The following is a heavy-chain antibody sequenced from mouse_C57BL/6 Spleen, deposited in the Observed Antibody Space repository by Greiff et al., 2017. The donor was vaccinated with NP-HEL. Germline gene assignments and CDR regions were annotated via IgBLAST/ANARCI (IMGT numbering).Heavy chain of an antibody. CDR3: ARLITTVVAPCDY. CDR2: IYPGDGDP. V-gene: IGHV1-82*01. D-gene: IGHD1-1*01. Sequence: QVQLQQSGPELVKPGASVKISCKASGYAFSSSWMNWVKQRPGKGLEWIGRIYPGDGDPNYNGKFKGKATLTADKSSSTAYMQLSSLTSEDSAVYFCARLITTVVAPCDYWGQGTTLTVSS. CDR1: GYAFSSSW. J-gene: IGHJ2*01.